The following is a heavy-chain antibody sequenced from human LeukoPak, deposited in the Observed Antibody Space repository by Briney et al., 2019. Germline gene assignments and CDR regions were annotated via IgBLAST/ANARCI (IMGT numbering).Heavy chain of an antibody. CDR2: ISSSSSYI. D-gene: IGHD2-2*01. J-gene: IGHJ4*02. V-gene: IGHV3-21*04. CDR3: ASYCSSTGCPLGY. Sequence: PGGSLRLSCAASGFTFSSYSMNWVRQAPGKGLEWVSSISSSSSYIYYADSVKGRFTISRDNAKNSLYLQMNSLRAEDMAVYYCASYCSSTGCPLGYWGQGTLVTVSS. CDR1: GFTFSSYS.